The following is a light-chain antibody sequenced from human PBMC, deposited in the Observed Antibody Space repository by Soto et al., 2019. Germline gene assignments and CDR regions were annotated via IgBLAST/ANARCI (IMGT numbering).Light chain of an antibody. J-gene: IGKJ5*01. Sequence: DIVLTQSPLSLPVTPGEPASISCRSSQSLLHSNGYNYLDWYLQKPGQSPQLLIYLGSDRASGVPDRFSGSGSGTDFTLTSSRVEAEDVGVYYCMQALQTPLITFGQGTRLEIK. CDR3: MQALQTPLIT. CDR1: QSLLHSNGYNY. V-gene: IGKV2-28*01. CDR2: LGS.